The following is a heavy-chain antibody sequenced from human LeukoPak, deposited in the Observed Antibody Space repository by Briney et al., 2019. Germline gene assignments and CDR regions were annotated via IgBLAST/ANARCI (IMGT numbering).Heavy chain of an antibody. D-gene: IGHD3-3*01. Sequence: SETLSLTCTVSGGSISSYYWSWIRQPPGKGLEWIGEINHSGSTNYNPSLKSRVTISVDTSKNQFSLKLSSVTAADTAVYYCARGITPYDFWSGYYGLNWFDPWGQGTLVTVSS. J-gene: IGHJ5*02. CDR3: ARGITPYDFWSGYYGLNWFDP. CDR2: INHSGST. V-gene: IGHV4-59*12. CDR1: GGSISSYY.